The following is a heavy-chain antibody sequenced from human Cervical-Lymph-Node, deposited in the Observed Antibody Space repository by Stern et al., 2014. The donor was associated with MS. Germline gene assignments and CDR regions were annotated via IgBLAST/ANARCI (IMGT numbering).Heavy chain of an antibody. J-gene: IGHJ4*02. CDR2: IDPNSDTT. Sequence: VQLLESGAEVREPGASVKVSCKASGYTFSNFDINWVRQAPGQGLEWVGRIDPNSDTTRYAQKFQGRVTITRDSSISTAYMELSSLRSDDTAVYYCARGREVYMVTDAFDSWGQGTLVTVSS. V-gene: IGHV1-8*01. CDR3: ARGREVYMVTDAFDS. CDR1: GYTFSNFD. D-gene: IGHD2-21*02.